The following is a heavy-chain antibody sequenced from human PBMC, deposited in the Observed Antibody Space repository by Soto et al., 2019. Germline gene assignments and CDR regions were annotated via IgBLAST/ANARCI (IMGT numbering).Heavy chain of an antibody. CDR2: IIPMFGTA. CDR1: GGTFSSYA. J-gene: IGHJ4*02. CDR3: ARSGDSLRGGGSD. V-gene: IGHV1-69*06. Sequence: QVQLVQSGAEVKKPGSSVKVSCKTSGGTFSSYAISWVRQAPGQGLEWMGGIIPMFGTANYAQKFQGRVTITADKSTSTAYMALSSLRSEDTAVYYCARSGDSLRGGGSDWGQRTLVTVSS. D-gene: IGHD1-26*01.